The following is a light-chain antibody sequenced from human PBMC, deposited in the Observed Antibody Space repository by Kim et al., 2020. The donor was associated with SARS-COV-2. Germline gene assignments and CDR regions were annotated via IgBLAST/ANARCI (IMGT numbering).Light chain of an antibody. CDR2: QNN. J-gene: IGLJ2*01. CDR1: KLGDKY. Sequence: ASPGQTASITGYGDKLGDKYACWYQQKPGQSPVMVIYQNNKRPSWIPERFSGSNSGNAATLTISGTQAVDEADYYCQAWDSSTAVFGGGTQLTVL. CDR3: QAWDSSTAV. V-gene: IGLV3-1*01.